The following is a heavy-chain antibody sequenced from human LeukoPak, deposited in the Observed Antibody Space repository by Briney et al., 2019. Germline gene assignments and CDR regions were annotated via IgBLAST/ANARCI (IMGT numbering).Heavy chain of an antibody. V-gene: IGHV1-8*01. CDR2: MHPNSGNT. CDR1: VHPFPSYD. D-gene: IGHD3-3*01. J-gene: IGHJ6*03. CDR3: ARGTELRFLEWLLRPAEDYMDV. Sequence: ASVKVSCKPSVHPFPSYDINWVRQPTGQGLEWMVLMHPNSGNTGYAQKFYGRVTMTRNTSISTAYMELSSLRCEDTAVYDCARGTELRFLEWLLRPAEDYMDVGGEGTTVTVSS.